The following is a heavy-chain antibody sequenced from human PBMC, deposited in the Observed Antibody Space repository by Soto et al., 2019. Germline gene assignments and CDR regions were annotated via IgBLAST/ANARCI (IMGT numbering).Heavy chain of an antibody. CDR2: IYSGGST. Sequence: PGGSLRLSCAASGFTVSSNYMSWVRQAPGKGLEWVSVIYSGGSTYYADSVKGRFTISRDNSKNTLYLQMNSLRAEDTAVYYCARAKRDYGDYRNPYYFDYWGQGTLVTVS. CDR3: ARAKRDYGDYRNPYYFDY. CDR1: GFTVSSNY. V-gene: IGHV3-53*01. D-gene: IGHD4-17*01. J-gene: IGHJ4*02.